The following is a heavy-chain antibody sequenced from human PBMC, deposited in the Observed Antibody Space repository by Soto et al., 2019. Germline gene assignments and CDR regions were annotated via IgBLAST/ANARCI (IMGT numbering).Heavy chain of an antibody. D-gene: IGHD2-15*01. CDR3: ARYRGIVVVVAATLWGWFDP. CDR1: GGYFGGYC. J-gene: IGHJ5*02. V-gene: IGHV4-34*01. CDR2: INHSGST. Sequence: SETLSLTCAVEGGYFGGYCGSWLRPPPGKGLEWIGEINHSGSTNYNPSLKSRVTISVDTSKNQFSLKLSSVTAADTAVYYCARYRGIVVVVAATLWGWFDPWGQGTLVTVSS.